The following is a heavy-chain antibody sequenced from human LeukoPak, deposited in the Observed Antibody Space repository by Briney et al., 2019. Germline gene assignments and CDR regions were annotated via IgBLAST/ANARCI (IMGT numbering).Heavy chain of an antibody. CDR1: GFTFSSYS. CDR3: ARAMSY. J-gene: IGHJ4*02. V-gene: IGHV3-48*01. CDR2: ISSSSSTI. Sequence: GGSLRLSCAASGFTFSSYSMNWVRQAPGKGLEWVSYISSSSSTIYYADSVKGRFTISRDNAKNSLYLQMNNLRAEDTAVYYCARAMSYWGQGTLVTVSS.